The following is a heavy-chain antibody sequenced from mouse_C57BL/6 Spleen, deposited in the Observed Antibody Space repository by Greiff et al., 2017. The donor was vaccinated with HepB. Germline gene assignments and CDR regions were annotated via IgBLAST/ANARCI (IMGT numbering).Heavy chain of an antibody. D-gene: IGHD2-3*01. CDR2: IYPRDGST. V-gene: IGHV1-85*01. CDR3: ARNDGYHTWYFDV. CDR1: GYTFTSYD. J-gene: IGHJ1*03. Sequence: QVHVKQSGPELVKPGASVKLSCKASGYTFTSYDINWVKQRPGQGLEWIGWIYPRDGSTKYNEKFKGKATLTVDTSSSTAYMELHSLTSEDSAVYFCARNDGYHTWYFDVWGTGTTVTVSS.